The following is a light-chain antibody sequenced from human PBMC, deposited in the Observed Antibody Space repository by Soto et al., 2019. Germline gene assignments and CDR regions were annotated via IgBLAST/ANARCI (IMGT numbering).Light chain of an antibody. V-gene: IGKV1-9*01. Sequence: DIQLTQFPSFLSASVGDRVTITCRASQCINSYLAWYQQKSRKAPKFLIYAASTLQSGVPSRFSGSGSGTEFTLTINSLQPEDFATYYCQQLYDYPITFGQGTRLEIK. CDR2: AAS. J-gene: IGKJ5*01. CDR3: QQLYDYPIT. CDR1: QCINSY.